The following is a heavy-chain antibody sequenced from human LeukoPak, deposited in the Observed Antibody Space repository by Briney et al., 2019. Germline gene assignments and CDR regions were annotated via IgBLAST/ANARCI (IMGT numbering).Heavy chain of an antibody. CDR1: GFTFCSYW. CDR3: ARGVLRYFDSGFGY. V-gene: IGHV3-7*01. D-gene: IGHD3-9*01. Sequence: GGSLRLSCAASGFTFCSYWMSWVRQAPGKGREWVANIKQDGSEKYYVDSVKGRFTISRDNAKNSLYLQMNSLRAEDTAVYYCARGVLRYFDSGFGYWGQGTLVTVSS. CDR2: IKQDGSEK. J-gene: IGHJ4*02.